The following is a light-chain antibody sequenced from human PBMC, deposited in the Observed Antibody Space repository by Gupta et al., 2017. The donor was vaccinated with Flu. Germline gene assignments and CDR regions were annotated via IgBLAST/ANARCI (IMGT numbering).Light chain of an antibody. J-gene: IGLJ1*01. CDR3: SSYTSSDTYV. CDR1: SSDVGGDKY. CDR2: EVN. Sequence: QSALTQPASVSGSPGQSITFSCSGSSSDVGGDKYVSWYQQYPGKAPKLIIYEVNNRPSGVSDRFSGSKSGNTASLTVSGLQPEDEADYYCSSYTSSDTYVFGTGTTVTVL. V-gene: IGLV2-14*01.